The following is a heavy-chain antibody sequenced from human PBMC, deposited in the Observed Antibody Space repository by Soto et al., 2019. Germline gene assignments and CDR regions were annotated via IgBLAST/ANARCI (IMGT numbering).Heavy chain of an antibody. V-gene: IGHV1-18*01. J-gene: IGHJ5*02. D-gene: IGHD1-7*01. Sequence: GASAKVSCKASGYTFTSYGISWVRQAPGQGLEWMGWISAYNGNTNYAQKLQGRVTMTTDTSTSTAYMELRSLRSDDTAVYYCARFNWNYVSLGFDPWGQGALVTVSS. CDR2: ISAYNGNT. CDR3: ARFNWNYVSLGFDP. CDR1: GYTFTSYG.